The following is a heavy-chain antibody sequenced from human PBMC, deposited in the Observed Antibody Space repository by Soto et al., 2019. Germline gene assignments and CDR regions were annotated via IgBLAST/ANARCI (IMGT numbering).Heavy chain of an antibody. CDR3: ARVEQWLVSWWLDP. CDR1: GGTFSTYG. CDR2: IIPIFIAT. J-gene: IGHJ5*02. V-gene: IGHV1-69*01. Sequence: QVHLVQSGAEVKKPGSSVKVSCKASGGTFSTYGFAWVRQAPGRGLEWMGGIIPIFIATYYAQKFQDRLTITADEFTSTVYMELNSLTSNASAVYYGARVEQWLVSWWLDPWGQGTLVTVSS. D-gene: IGHD6-19*01.